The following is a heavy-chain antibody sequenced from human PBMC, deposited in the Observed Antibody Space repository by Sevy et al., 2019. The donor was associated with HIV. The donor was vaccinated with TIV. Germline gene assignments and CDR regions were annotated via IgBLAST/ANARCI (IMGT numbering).Heavy chain of an antibody. Sequence: GGSLRLSCAASGFAFYEYSMSWIRQAPGKGLEWVATLSFGCGKINYADSVKGRFTISRDNSKNSFYLQMDNLRVEDPALYYCAREGCSRPHDYWGQGTRVNVSS. CDR1: GFAFYEYS. D-gene: IGHD2-8*01. V-gene: IGHV3-23*01. CDR2: LSFGCGKI. J-gene: IGHJ4*02. CDR3: AREGCSRPHDY.